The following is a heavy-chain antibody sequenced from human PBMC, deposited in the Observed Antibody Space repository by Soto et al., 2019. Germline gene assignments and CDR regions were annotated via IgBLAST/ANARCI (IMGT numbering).Heavy chain of an antibody. CDR1: GYSFISYW. CDR3: ARQDGNGLYYFDY. V-gene: IGHV5-51*01. D-gene: IGHD6-19*01. J-gene: IGHJ4*02. CDR2: IYPGDSDT. Sequence: GESLKISCQGAGYSFISYWIGWVRQKPGKGLEWMGIIYPGDSDTRYSPSFQGQVTISADKSFSTAYLQWSNLKASDTAMYYCARQDGNGLYYFDYWGQGALVTSPQ.